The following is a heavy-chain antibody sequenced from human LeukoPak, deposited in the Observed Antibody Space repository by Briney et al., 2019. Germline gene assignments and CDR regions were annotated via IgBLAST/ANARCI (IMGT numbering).Heavy chain of an antibody. CDR1: GGSFSGYY. CDR2: INHSGST. J-gene: IGHJ4*02. Sequence: SETLSLTCAVYGGSFSGYYWSWIRQPPGKGLEWIGEINHSGSTNYNPSLKSRVTISVDTSKNQFSLKLSSVTAADTAVYYCASTHYYDSSGYDYWGQGTLVTVSS. D-gene: IGHD3-22*01. CDR3: ASTHYYDSSGYDY. V-gene: IGHV4-34*01.